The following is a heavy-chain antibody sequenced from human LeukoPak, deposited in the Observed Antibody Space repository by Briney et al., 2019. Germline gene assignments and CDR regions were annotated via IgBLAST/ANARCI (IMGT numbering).Heavy chain of an antibody. CDR2: ISSSSSYT. Sequence: PRGSLRLSCAASGFTFSDYYMSWIRQAPGKGLEWVSYISSSSSYTNYADSVKGRFTISRDNAKNSLYLQMNSLRAEDTAVYYCARVSSSGWYLPYWGQGTLVTVSS. J-gene: IGHJ4*02. CDR3: ARVSSSGWYLPY. V-gene: IGHV3-11*06. D-gene: IGHD6-19*01. CDR1: GFTFSDYY.